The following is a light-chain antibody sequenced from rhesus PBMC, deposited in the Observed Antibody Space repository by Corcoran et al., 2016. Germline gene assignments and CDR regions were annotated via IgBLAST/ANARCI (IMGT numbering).Light chain of an antibody. CDR2: WAS. Sequence: DIVMTQSPDSLAVSLGERVTINCKSSQSLLYSSNNKNYLAWYQQKPGQTPKLCIYWASTREAGDPNRFSGSGSWTDFTLTIRGLQAEDVAVYYCQQYYSTPYSFGQGTKVEIK. V-gene: IGKV4-1*01. CDR3: QQYYSTPYS. CDR1: QSLLYSSNNKNY. J-gene: IGKJ2*01.